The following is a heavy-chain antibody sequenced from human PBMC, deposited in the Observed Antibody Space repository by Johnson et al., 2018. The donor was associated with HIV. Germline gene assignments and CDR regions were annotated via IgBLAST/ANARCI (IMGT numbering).Heavy chain of an antibody. CDR3: ATDIRRWFRELYAFHI. D-gene: IGHD3-10*01. CDR1: GLNFSDYG. CDR2: ISFDGSEE. V-gene: IGHV3-30*03. J-gene: IGHJ3*02. Sequence: QVQLVESGGGVVQPGGSVRLSCAVSGLNFSDYGMHWVRQAPGKGLEWVAVISFDGSEEYYVDSVKGRFTISRYNSRNTMYLQMNSLRAEDTAVYYCATDIRRWFRELYAFHIWGQGTMVTVSS.